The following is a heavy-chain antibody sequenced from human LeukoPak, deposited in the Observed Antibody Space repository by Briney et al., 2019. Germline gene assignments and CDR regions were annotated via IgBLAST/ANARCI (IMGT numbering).Heavy chain of an antibody. J-gene: IGHJ4*02. D-gene: IGHD1-26*01. V-gene: IGHV1-69*05. CDR2: IIPIFGTA. CDR3: ARDLRELHLAAVFGY. Sequence: GASVKVSCKASGGAFSSYAISWVRQAPGQGLEWMGGIIPIFGTANYAQKFQGRVTITTDESTSTAYMELSSLRSEDTAVYYCARDLRELHLAAVFGYWGQGTLVTVSS. CDR1: GGAFSSYA.